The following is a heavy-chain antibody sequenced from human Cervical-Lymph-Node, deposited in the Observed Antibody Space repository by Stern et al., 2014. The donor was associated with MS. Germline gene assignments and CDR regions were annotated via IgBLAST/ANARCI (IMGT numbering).Heavy chain of an antibody. V-gene: IGHV5-51*01. Sequence: VQLVESGPEVKRPGESLKISCQASGYTFTSYWIGWVRQMPGQGLEWIAIIFPGGSDIRYRPSFPGQVTISADKSSSTAYLQWNNLKASDTAIYYCARQRYFDYWGQGTLVTVSS. CDR2: IFPGGSDI. CDR1: GYTFTSYW. J-gene: IGHJ4*02. CDR3: ARQRYFDY.